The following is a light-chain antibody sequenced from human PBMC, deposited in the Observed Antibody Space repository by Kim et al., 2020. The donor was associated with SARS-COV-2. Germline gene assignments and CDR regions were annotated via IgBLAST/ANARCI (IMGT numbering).Light chain of an antibody. V-gene: IGLV6-57*01. Sequence: NFMLTQPHSVSESPGKTVTISCTRSSGSIASNYVQWYQQRPGSSPTPVIYEDNQRPSGVPDRFSGSIDSSSNSASLTISGLKTEDEADYYCQSYDSSNQVFGGGTQLTVL. CDR3: QSYDSSNQV. J-gene: IGLJ3*02. CDR1: SGSIASNY. CDR2: EDN.